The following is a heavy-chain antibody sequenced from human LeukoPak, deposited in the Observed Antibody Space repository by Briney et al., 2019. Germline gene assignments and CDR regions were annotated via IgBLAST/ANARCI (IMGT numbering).Heavy chain of an antibody. J-gene: IGHJ6*03. V-gene: IGHV1-46*01. CDR2: INPSGGST. CDR1: GYTFTSYY. D-gene: IGHD6-6*01. CDR3: ARGNPAVYEYSSPGDYYYMDV. Sequence: ASVKVSCKASGYTFTSYYMHWVRQAPGQGLEWMGIINPSGGSTSYAQKFQGRVTMTRDTSTSTVYMELSSLRSEDTAVYYCARGNPAVYEYSSPGDYYYMDVWGKGTTVTVSS.